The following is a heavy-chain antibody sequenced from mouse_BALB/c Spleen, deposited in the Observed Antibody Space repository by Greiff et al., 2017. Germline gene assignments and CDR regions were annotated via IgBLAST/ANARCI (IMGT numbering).Heavy chain of an antibody. J-gene: IGHJ1*01. CDR2: ISSGSSTI. CDR1: GFTFSSFG. D-gene: IGHD2-14*01. Sequence: EVKLEESGGGLVQPGGSRKLSCAASGFTFSSFGMHWVRQAPEKGLEWVAYISSGSSTIYYADTVKGRFTISRDNPNNTLFLQMTSLRSEDTAMYYCARTNYRYDWYFDVWGAGTTVTVSS. V-gene: IGHV5-17*02. CDR3: ARTNYRYDWYFDV.